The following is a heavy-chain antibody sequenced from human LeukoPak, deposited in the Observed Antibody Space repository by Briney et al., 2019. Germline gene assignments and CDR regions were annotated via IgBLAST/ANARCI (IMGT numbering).Heavy chain of an antibody. CDR1: GFTFSSYA. V-gene: IGHV3-23*01. D-gene: IGHD7-27*01. CDR2: ISGSGGST. CDR3: ARDYWGPPDY. J-gene: IGHJ4*02. Sequence: GGSLRHSCAASGFTFSSYAMSWVRQAPGRGLEWVGAISGSGGSTYYADSVKGRFTISRDNSKNSLYLQMNSLRAEDTAVYYCARDYWGPPDYWGQGTLVTVSS.